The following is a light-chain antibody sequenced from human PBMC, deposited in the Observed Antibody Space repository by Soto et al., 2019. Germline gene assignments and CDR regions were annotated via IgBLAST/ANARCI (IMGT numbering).Light chain of an antibody. J-gene: IGKJ4*01. V-gene: IGKV3-15*01. Sequence: EIVITQSPATLSVSPGDRATLSCRASQSVSSNLAWYQQKPGQAPRLLIYGASTRATGIPARFSGSGSGTEFTRTISSRQAEDFAVYYCQQYNNWPPLTFGGGTKVEIK. CDR1: QSVSSN. CDR3: QQYNNWPPLT. CDR2: GAS.